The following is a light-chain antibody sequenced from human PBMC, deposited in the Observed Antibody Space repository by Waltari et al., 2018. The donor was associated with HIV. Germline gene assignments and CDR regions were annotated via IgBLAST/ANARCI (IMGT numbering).Light chain of an antibody. CDR1: NIGKYS. Sequence: SYVLTQAPSVSVAPGQKAAMSCCNIGKYSVQWYRQRPGRAPVLVVLDDTDRPSGIPARISGAKSGNRATLTISGVEAGDEAVYYCQVWDRSYKEAVFGGGT. CDR3: QVWDRSYKEAV. V-gene: IGLV3-21*02. J-gene: IGLJ2*01. CDR2: DDT.